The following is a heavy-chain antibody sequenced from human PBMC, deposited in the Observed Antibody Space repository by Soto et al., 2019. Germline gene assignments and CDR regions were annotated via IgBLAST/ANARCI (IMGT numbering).Heavy chain of an antibody. CDR1: GGSFIGYY. CDR3: AREIIAVADLYFDY. CDR2: INHSGST. V-gene: IGHV4-34*01. J-gene: IGHJ4*02. D-gene: IGHD6-19*01. Sequence: SETLSLTCAVYGGSFIGYYWSWIRQPPGKGLEWIGEINHSGSTNYNPSLKSRVTISVDTSKNQFSLKLSSVTAADTAVYYCAREIIAVADLYFDYWGQGTLVTVS.